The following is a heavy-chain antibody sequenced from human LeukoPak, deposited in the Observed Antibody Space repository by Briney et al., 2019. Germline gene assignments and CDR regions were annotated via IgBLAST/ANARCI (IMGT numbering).Heavy chain of an antibody. V-gene: IGHV4-31*03. D-gene: IGHD2-15*01. CDR3: ARDDIGDDAFDI. J-gene: IGHJ3*02. Sequence: SETLSLTCTVSGGSISSGGYYWSWIRQHPGKGLEWTGYIYCSGSTYYNPSLKSRVTISVDTSKNQFSLKLSSVTAADTAVYYCARDDIGDDAFDIWGQGTMVTVSS. CDR2: IYCSGST. CDR1: GGSISSGGYY.